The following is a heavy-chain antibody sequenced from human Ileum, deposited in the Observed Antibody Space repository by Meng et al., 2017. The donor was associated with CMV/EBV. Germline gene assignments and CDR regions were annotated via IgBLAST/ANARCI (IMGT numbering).Heavy chain of an antibody. Sequence: SETLSLTCAVHGGSFTNYYWGWLRQPPGKGLEWIWEITHAGVTNYNPSLKSRVTMSLDTSDNHFTLRQTSVTAADTAVYYCATGGVDPSQCCMDVWGQGTTVTVSS. CDR3: ATGGVDPSQCCMDV. CDR1: GGSFTNYY. J-gene: IGHJ6*02. CDR2: ITHAGVT. V-gene: IGHV4-34*01. D-gene: IGHD5-12*01.